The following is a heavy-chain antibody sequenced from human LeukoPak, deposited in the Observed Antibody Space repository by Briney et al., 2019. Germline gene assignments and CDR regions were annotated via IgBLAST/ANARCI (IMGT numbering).Heavy chain of an antibody. J-gene: IGHJ6*02. D-gene: IGHD3-9*01. Sequence: SETLSLTCTVSSASISSYYWSWIRQPPGNGLEWIGYIYYSGSTNYNPSLKSRGTMSVDTSKNQFSLKLSSVTAADTAVYYCASTSNYDILTGYGMDVWGQGTTVTVSS. CDR2: IYYSGST. CDR3: ASTSNYDILTGYGMDV. CDR1: SASISSYY. V-gene: IGHV4-59*12.